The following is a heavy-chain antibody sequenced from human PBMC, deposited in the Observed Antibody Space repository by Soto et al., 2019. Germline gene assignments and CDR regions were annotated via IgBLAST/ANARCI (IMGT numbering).Heavy chain of an antibody. V-gene: IGHV4-61*01. CDR1: GGSVNIGTYY. J-gene: IGHJ4*02. Sequence: QVQLQESGPGLVKPSETLSLTCTVPGGSVNIGTYYWRWIRQPPGKGLEWIGCIHYSGSTNYNPSLKSRVTMSVDTSKNQFSLKLTSVNAADTAVYYCTRGGDAHKNGHWGQGTLVTVSS. CDR2: IHYSGST. D-gene: IGHD2-21*01. CDR3: TRGGDAHKNGH.